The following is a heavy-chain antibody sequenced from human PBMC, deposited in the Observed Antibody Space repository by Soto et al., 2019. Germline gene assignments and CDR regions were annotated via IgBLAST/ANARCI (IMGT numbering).Heavy chain of an antibody. Sequence: VQLVESGGGLVQPGGSLSLSCAASGFTVSTLYMTWVRQAPGKGLQWVATISSDDKTYYADSVKGRFTISRDISRNTLYLEMNSLRAEDTAVYYCARDTFGGAYDFLHGGQGTLVTVSS. CDR2: ISSDDKT. CDR1: GFTVSTLY. J-gene: IGHJ4*02. CDR3: ARDTFGGAYDFLH. D-gene: IGHD3-3*01. V-gene: IGHV3-66*01.